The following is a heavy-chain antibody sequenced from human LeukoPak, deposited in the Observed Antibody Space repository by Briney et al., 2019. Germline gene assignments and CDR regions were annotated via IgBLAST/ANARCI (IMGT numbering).Heavy chain of an antibody. J-gene: IGHJ4*02. CDR2: INPNSGGT. Sequence: ASVKVSCKASGYTFTSYDINWVRQATGQGLEWMGRINPNSGGTNYAQKFQGRVTMTRDTSISTAYMELSRLRSDDTAVYYCATFTYYYDSSGYYPFDYWGQGTLVTVSS. CDR1: GYTFTSYD. D-gene: IGHD3-22*01. V-gene: IGHV1-2*06. CDR3: ATFTYYYDSSGYYPFDY.